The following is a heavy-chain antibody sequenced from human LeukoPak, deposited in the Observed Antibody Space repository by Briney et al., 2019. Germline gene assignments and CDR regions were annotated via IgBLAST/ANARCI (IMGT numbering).Heavy chain of an antibody. D-gene: IGHD4-17*01. CDR3: ARRRSPSNGDWFDP. J-gene: IGHJ5*02. CDR1: GFSLSTSGVG. V-gene: IGHV2-5*01. Sequence: SGPTLVNPIQTLTLTCTFSGFSLSTSGVGVGWFRQPPGGALEWLALIYSNDDKYYSPSLRSRLTIAKDTSKTQVVLTMTNMDPVDTATFYCARRRSPSNGDWFDPWGQGTLVTVSS. CDR2: IYSNDDK.